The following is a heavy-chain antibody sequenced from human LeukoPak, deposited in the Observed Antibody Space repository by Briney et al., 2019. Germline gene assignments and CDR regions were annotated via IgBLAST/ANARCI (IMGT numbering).Heavy chain of an antibody. Sequence: SETLSLTCTVSGASISSDSDHWGWIRQPAGKGLEWFGRIYSGSTDYNTSLRSRLTISVDTSKNQFSLKLSSVTAADTAVYYCARGRVSGTTLYFDYWGQGTLFTVSS. CDR2: IYSGST. CDR1: GASISSDSDH. V-gene: IGHV4-61*02. J-gene: IGHJ4*02. CDR3: ARGRVSGTTLYFDY. D-gene: IGHD1-1*01.